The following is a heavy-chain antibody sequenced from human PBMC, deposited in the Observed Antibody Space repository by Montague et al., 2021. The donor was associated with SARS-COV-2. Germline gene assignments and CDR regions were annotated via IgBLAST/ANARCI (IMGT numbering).Heavy chain of an antibody. V-gene: IGHV4-39*02. CDR3: AREAYYYDSSGYYGGGYYYYYGMDV. J-gene: IGHJ6*02. Sequence: SETLSLTCTVSGGSISSSSYYWGWIRQPPGKGLEWIGSIYYSGSTYYNPSLKSRVTISVDTSKNQFSLQLSSVTAADTAVYYCAREAYYYDSSGYYGGGYYYYYGMDVRGQGTTVTVSS. CDR1: GGSISSSSYY. CDR2: IYYSGST. D-gene: IGHD3-22*01.